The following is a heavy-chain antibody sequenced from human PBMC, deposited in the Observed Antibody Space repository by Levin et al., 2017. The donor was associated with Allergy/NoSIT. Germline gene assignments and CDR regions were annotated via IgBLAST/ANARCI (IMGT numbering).Heavy chain of an antibody. CDR1: GFTFSSYG. Sequence: PGGSLRLSCAASGFTFSSYGMHWVRQAPGKGLEWVAVISYDGSSKYYADSVKGRFIISRDNSKNTLYLQMNSLRAEDTAVYYCAKDRPSSGWYFEGGRRVDWGQGTLVTVSS. D-gene: IGHD6-19*01. CDR3: AKDRPSSGWYFEGGRRVD. V-gene: IGHV3-30*18. CDR2: ISYDGSSK. J-gene: IGHJ4*02.